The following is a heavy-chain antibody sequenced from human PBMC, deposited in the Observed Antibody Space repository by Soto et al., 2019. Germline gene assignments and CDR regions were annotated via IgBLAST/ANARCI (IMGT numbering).Heavy chain of an antibody. CDR3: ARVGYSGSYGWFDP. J-gene: IGHJ5*02. D-gene: IGHD1-26*01. CDR1: GGSISSSNW. Sequence: QVQLQESGPGLVKPSGTLSLTCAVSGGSISSSNWWSWVRQPPGKGLEWIGEIYHSGSTNYNPSLKSRVTRSVDKYKNQFSLKLSSVTAADPAVYYCARVGYSGSYGWFDPWGQGTLVTVSS. V-gene: IGHV4-4*02. CDR2: IYHSGST.